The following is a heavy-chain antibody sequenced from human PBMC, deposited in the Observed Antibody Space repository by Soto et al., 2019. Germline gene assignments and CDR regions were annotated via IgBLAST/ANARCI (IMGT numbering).Heavy chain of an antibody. J-gene: IGHJ5*02. V-gene: IGHV4-39*07. CDR2: INHSGST. CDR1: GGSISSGGYY. Sequence: SETLSLTCTVSGGSISSGGYYWSWIRQPPGKGLEWIGEINHSGSTNYNPSLKSRVTISVDTSKNQFSLKLSSVTAADTAVYYCARSGSMGLLWFGELLTHNWFDPWGQGTLVTVSS. D-gene: IGHD3-10*01. CDR3: ARSGSMGLLWFGELLTHNWFDP.